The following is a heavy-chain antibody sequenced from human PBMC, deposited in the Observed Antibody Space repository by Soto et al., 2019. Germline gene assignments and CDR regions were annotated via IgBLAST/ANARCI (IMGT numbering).Heavy chain of an antibody. CDR1: GDSISSNNNY. Sequence: QVQLQESGPGLVKPSQTLSLTCTVSGDSISSNNNYWSWIRQPPGEGLEWIGFISYSGTTSYSPSPKGRVATPLDTSKIRFSLSLSSVTAADTAVYYCARGRGYSYALEPWGQGTLVTVSS. J-gene: IGHJ5*02. CDR3: ARGRGYSYALEP. V-gene: IGHV4-30-4*01. D-gene: IGHD5-18*01. CDR2: ISYSGTT.